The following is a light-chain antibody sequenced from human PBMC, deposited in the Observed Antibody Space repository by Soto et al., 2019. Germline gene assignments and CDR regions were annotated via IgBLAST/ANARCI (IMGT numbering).Light chain of an antibody. CDR2: INYDGTH. CDR3: QTLGTGNQV. V-gene: IGLV4-69*01. J-gene: IGLJ3*02. CDR1: SGYSTYA. Sequence: QLVLTQSPSASASLGASVKLTCTLSSGYSTYAIAWHQQQSEKGPRFLMKINYDGTHSKGDGFFDRFSGSSSGAERHLTISSLQSEDEADYYCQTLGTGNQVFGGGTKLTVL.